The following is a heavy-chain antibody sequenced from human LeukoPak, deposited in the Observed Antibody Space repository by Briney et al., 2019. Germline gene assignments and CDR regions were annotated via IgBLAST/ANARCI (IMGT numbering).Heavy chain of an antibody. CDR3: ARLSEQETYLDAFDI. V-gene: IGHV7-4-1*02. CDR1: GYTFTSYA. J-gene: IGHJ3*02. D-gene: IGHD1/OR15-1a*01. Sequence: ASVKVSCKASGYTFTSYAMNWVRLAPGQGLVWMGWINTNTGNPTYAQGFTGRFVFSLDTSVSTAYLQISSLKAEDTAVYYCARLSEQETYLDAFDIWGQGTMVTVSS. CDR2: INTNTGNP.